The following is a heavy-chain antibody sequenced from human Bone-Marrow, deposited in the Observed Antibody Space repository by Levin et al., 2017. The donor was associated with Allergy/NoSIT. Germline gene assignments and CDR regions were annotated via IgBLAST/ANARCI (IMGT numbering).Heavy chain of an antibody. Sequence: GGSLRLSCAASGFTFSAYAMSWVRQAPGKGLEWVATISGTTRRTYYADSVRGRFTISRDNAKRAVYLQMNSLRVEDTAIYYCARLGVGASFDYWGQGVPVTVSS. J-gene: IGHJ4*02. CDR1: GFTFSAYA. CDR3: ARLGVGASFDY. CDR2: ISGTTRRT. V-gene: IGHV3-23*01. D-gene: IGHD1-26*01.